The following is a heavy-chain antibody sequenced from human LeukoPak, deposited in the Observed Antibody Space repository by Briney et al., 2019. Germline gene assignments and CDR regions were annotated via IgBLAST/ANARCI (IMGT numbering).Heavy chain of an antibody. Sequence: GGSLRLSSTDSVFALSVYWMTGGRQAPGKGLEWVANIKYDGTDKYHVDSVKGRFTISRDNAKNSLYLHMNSLRAEDTAVYYCVRYRVLVPTRDECDIWGQGTMVTVSS. D-gene: IGHD3-16*02. CDR3: VRYRVLVPTRDECDI. CDR2: IKYDGTDK. J-gene: IGHJ3*02. CDR1: VFALSVYW. V-gene: IGHV3-7*04.